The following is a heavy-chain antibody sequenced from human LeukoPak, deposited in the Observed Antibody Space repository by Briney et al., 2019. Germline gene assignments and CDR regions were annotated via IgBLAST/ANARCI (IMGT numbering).Heavy chain of an antibody. CDR1: GGSFSGYY. CDR2: INHSGST. Sequence: SETLSLTCAVYGGSFSGYYWSWIRQPPGKGLEWIGEINHSGSTNYNPSLKSRVTISVDTSKNQFSLKLSSVTAADTAVYYCVRGWDYYDSSGYYYWGQGTLVTVSS. J-gene: IGHJ4*02. CDR3: VRGWDYYDSSGYYY. V-gene: IGHV4-34*01. D-gene: IGHD3-22*01.